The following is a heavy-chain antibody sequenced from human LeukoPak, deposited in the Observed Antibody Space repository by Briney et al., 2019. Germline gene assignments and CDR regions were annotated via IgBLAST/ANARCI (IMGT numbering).Heavy chain of an antibody. D-gene: IGHD2-2*01. V-gene: IGHV4-4*02. J-gene: IGHJ4*02. CDR1: SGSIFDNNW. Sequence: SETLSLTCTVSSGSIFDNNWWSWVRQPPGKGLEWIGQIFHSGSTSYSPSLKSRVTISMDKSKNQISLRLTSVTAADTAVYYCARSPTKRVPEDYWGQGTLVTVSS. CDR2: IFHSGST. CDR3: ARSPTKRVPEDY.